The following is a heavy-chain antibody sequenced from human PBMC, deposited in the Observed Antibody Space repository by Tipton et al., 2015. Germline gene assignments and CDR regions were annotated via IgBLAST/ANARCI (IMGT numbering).Heavy chain of an antibody. CDR1: GDSISSYY. Sequence: GLVKPSETLSLNCSVSGDSISSYYWSWIRQPPGKGLEWIGEIHHGGSTNYNPSLKSRVTMPVDTSKNQFSLHLSSVTAADTAVYYCARASLHYYGSGTYGAGWFDPWGQGTLVTVSS. D-gene: IGHD3-10*01. V-gene: IGHV4-59*12. CDR3: ARASLHYYGSGTYGAGWFDP. J-gene: IGHJ5*02. CDR2: IHHGGST.